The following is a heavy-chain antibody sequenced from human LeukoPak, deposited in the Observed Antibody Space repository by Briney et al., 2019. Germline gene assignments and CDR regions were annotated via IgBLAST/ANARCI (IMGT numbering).Heavy chain of an antibody. Sequence: GGSLRLSCAASGFIFSSYSINWVRQAPGKGLEWVSGITGNGATTYYADSVKGRFTISRDNSRNTVYLQMNSLRAEDTAVYYCANDLGWIQLNLGRGQGTLVTVSS. V-gene: IGHV3-23*01. CDR3: ANDLGWIQLNLG. J-gene: IGHJ4*02. CDR2: ITGNGATT. CDR1: GFIFSSYS. D-gene: IGHD5-18*01.